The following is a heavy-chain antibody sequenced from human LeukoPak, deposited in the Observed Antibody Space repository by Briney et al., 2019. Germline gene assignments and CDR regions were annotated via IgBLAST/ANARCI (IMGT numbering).Heavy chain of an antibody. CDR1: GFTFSSYS. J-gene: IGHJ4*02. CDR2: ISSSSSYI. CDR3: ARTLALAGAIIAY. V-gene: IGHV3-21*01. Sequence: PGGSLRLSCAASGFTFSSYSMSWVRQAPGKGLEWVSSISSSSSYIYYADSVKGRYTISRDNAKNSLYLQMNSLRAADAAMSYCARTLALAGAIIAYWGQGTLVTVSS. D-gene: IGHD6-19*01.